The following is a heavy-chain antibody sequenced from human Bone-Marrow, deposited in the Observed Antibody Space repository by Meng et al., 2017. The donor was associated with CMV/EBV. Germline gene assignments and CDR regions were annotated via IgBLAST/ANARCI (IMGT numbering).Heavy chain of an antibody. CDR2: IKQDGSEE. Sequence: GESLKISCAASGFTFSPYWMSWVRQAPGKGLEWVAKIKQDGSEEYYVDSVKGRFTISRDNAKNSLYLQMNSLRVEDTAVYYCAKEYYDFWSGKSDYYYGMDVWGQGTTVTVSS. V-gene: IGHV3-7*01. J-gene: IGHJ6*02. CDR1: GFTFSPYW. D-gene: IGHD3-3*01. CDR3: AKEYYDFWSGKSDYYYGMDV.